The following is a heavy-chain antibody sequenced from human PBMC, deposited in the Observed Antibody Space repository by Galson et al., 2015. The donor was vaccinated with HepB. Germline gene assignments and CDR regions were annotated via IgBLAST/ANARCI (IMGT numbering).Heavy chain of an antibody. V-gene: IGHV1-69*13. D-gene: IGHD3-22*01. CDR2: IIPMFGSG. CDR3: ARQYDTSGYYAY. Sequence: SVKVSCKASGGSFSSHTISWVRQAPGQGLEWMGGIIPMFGSGNYAQKFQGRLTITADESKSTTYMELSRLRSEDTAVYYCARQYDTSGYYAYWGQGTLVIVSS. J-gene: IGHJ4*02. CDR1: GGSFSSHT.